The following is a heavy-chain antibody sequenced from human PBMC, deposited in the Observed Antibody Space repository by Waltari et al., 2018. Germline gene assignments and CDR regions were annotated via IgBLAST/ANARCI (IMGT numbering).Heavy chain of an antibody. CDR2: IYYSGST. D-gene: IGHD3-22*01. V-gene: IGHV4-39*07. Sequence: QLQLQESGPGLVKPSETLSLTCTVSGGSISSSSYYWGWIRQPPGKGLEWIGSIYYSGSTYYNPSLKSRVTISVDTSKNQFSLKLSSVTAADTAVYYCASTHYYDSSGYPTGAFDIWGQGTMVIVSS. J-gene: IGHJ3*02. CDR1: GGSISSSSYY. CDR3: ASTHYYDSSGYPTGAFDI.